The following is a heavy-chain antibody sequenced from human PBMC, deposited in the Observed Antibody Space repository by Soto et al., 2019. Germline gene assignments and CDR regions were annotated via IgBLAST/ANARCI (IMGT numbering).Heavy chain of an antibody. CDR2: IWYDGSNK. Sequence: QVQLVESGGGVVQPGRSLRLSCAASGFTFSSYGMHWVRQAPGKGLEWVAVIWYDGSNKYYADSVKGRFTISRDNSKNTLYLQMNSLRAEDTAVYYCARDNPTISGWYQGHWFDPWGQGTLVTVSS. CDR1: GFTFSSYG. D-gene: IGHD6-19*01. J-gene: IGHJ5*02. V-gene: IGHV3-33*01. CDR3: ARDNPTISGWYQGHWFDP.